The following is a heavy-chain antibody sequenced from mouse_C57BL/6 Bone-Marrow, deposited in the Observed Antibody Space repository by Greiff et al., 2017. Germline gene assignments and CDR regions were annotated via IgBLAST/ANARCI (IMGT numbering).Heavy chain of an antibody. D-gene: IGHD2-1*01. V-gene: IGHV1-53*01. J-gene: IGHJ3*01. CDR2: INPSNGVT. CDR1: GSPFPTSW. CDR3: ARVGNSFAY. Sequence: QVQLQQPGTELVNPGPSLKLSCKASGSPFPTSWLHWVKQSPGQGLGWIGNINPSNGVTTYNEKFKSKATLTVDKSSSTAYMQLSSLTSEDSAVYYCARVGNSFAYWGQGTLVTVSA.